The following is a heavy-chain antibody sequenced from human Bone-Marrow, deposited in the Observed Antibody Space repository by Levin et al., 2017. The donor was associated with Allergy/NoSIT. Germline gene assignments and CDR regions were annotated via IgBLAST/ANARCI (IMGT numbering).Heavy chain of an antibody. D-gene: IGHD6-13*01. CDR2: IIPIFGTA. CDR3: ARDHSAADGYYYGMDV. Sequence: SVKVSCKASGGTFSSYAISWVRQAPGQGLEWMGGIIPIFGTANYAQKFQGRVTITADESTSTAYMELSSLRSEDTAVYYCARDHSAADGYYYGMDVWGQGTTVTVSS. V-gene: IGHV1-69*13. CDR1: GGTFSSYA. J-gene: IGHJ6*02.